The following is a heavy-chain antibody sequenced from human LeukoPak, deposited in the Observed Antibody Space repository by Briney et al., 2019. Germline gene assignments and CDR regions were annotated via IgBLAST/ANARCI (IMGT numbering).Heavy chain of an antibody. CDR3: ATDGAGDYLNH. CDR2: ISGYNGNT. CDR1: GYTFTNYG. J-gene: IGHJ4*02. D-gene: IGHD4-17*01. Sequence: ASVKVSCKASGYTFTNYGISWVRQAPGQGLEWMGWISGYNGNTNYAQKLQGRVTMTTDTSTSTAYMELRSLRSDDTAVYYCATDGAGDYLNHWGQGTLVTVSS. V-gene: IGHV1-18*01.